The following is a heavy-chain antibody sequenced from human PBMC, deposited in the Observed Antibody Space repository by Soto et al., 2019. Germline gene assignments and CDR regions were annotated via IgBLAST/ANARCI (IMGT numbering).Heavy chain of an antibody. J-gene: IGHJ4*02. CDR1: GFTFDDFA. Sequence: EVQLVESGGGLVQPGTSLRLSCKASGFTFDDFAMFWVRQIPGGGLEWVSGINWNGDRIEYAESVKGRFTISRDNAKNSLDLQRLSLRPEDTGLYYCAKGGTELLLNYYFDFWGQGTLVSVSS. CDR3: AKGGTELLLNYYFDF. D-gene: IGHD2-21*02. V-gene: IGHV3-9*01. CDR2: INWNGDRI.